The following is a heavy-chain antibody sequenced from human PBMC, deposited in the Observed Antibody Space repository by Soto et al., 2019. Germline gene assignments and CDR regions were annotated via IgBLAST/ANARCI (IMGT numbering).Heavy chain of an antibody. CDR3: ASYYQLLPGDYYYMDV. CDR1: GFTFSSYS. Sequence: GGSLRLSCAASGFTFSSYSMNWVRQAPGKGLEWVSSISSSSSYIYYADSVKGRFTISRDNAKKSLYLQMNSLRAEDTAVYYCASYYQLLPGDYYYMDVWGKGTTVTVSS. D-gene: IGHD2-2*01. CDR2: ISSSSSYI. V-gene: IGHV3-21*01. J-gene: IGHJ6*03.